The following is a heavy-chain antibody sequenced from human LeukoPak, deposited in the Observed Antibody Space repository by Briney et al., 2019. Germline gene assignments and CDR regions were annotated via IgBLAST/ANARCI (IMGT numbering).Heavy chain of an antibody. D-gene: IGHD6-19*01. V-gene: IGHV4-61*10. CDR3: ARAVAGTYDY. CDR1: GGSISSGSYY. J-gene: IGHJ4*02. CDR2: INHSGST. Sequence: SETLSLTCTVSGGSISSGSYYWSWIRQPAGKGLEWIGEINHSGSTNYNPSLKSRVTISVDTSKNQFSLKLSSVTAADTAVYYCARAVAGTYDYWGQGTLVTVSS.